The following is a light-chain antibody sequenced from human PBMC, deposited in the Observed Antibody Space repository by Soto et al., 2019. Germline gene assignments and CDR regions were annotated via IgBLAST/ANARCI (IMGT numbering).Light chain of an antibody. CDR3: SSYTSSSPRVV. CDR2: DVS. J-gene: IGLJ2*01. Sequence: QSVLTQPASVSGSPGQSITISCTGTSSDVGGYNYVSWYQQHPGKAPKLMIYDVSNRPSGVSNRFSGSKSGNTASLTISGLPAEDEADYYCSSYTSSSPRVVFGGGTKLTVL. CDR1: SSDVGGYNY. V-gene: IGLV2-14*01.